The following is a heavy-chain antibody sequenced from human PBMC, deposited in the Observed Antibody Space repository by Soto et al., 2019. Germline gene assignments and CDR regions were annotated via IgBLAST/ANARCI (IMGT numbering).Heavy chain of an antibody. V-gene: IGHV1-3*05. CDR2: INAGNGNT. J-gene: IGHJ4*02. CDR3: ARAVAVPADFDY. D-gene: IGHD6-19*01. Sequence: QVELVQSGAEEKKPGASVKVSCKASGYTFTGYAMHWVRQAPGQRLEWMGWINAGNGNTKYSQKFQARVTITRDTSASTAYMELSSLRSEDTAVYYCARAVAVPADFDYWGQGTLVTVS. CDR1: GYTFTGYA.